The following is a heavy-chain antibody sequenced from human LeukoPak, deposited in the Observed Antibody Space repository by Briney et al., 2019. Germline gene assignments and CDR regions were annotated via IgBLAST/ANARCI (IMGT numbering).Heavy chain of an antibody. J-gene: IGHJ3*02. Sequence: SETLSLTCTVSGGSISSYYWSWIRQPAGKGLEWIGRIYTSGSTNYNPSLKSRVTISVDTSKNQFSLKLSSVTAADTAVYYCARDSYYDILTGYYSAAFDIWGQGTMVTVSS. CDR1: GGSISSYY. CDR2: IYTSGST. V-gene: IGHV4-4*07. CDR3: ARDSYYDILTGYYSAAFDI. D-gene: IGHD3-9*01.